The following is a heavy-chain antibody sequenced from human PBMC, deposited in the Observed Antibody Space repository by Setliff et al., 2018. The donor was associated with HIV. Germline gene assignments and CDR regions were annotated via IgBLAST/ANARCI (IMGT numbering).Heavy chain of an antibody. D-gene: IGHD3-10*01. CDR3: ARRIDNSGSFPDKNWFDT. CDR2: INHSGST. Sequence: PSETLSLTCTVTGGSISSGGFYWSWIRQPPGKGLEWFGEINHSGSTNYNPSLKSRVTMSVDTSKNQFSLKLTSVTAADTAVYYCARRIDNSGSFPDKNWFDTWGQGSLVTVSS. CDR1: GGSISSGGFY. J-gene: IGHJ5*02. V-gene: IGHV4-61*08.